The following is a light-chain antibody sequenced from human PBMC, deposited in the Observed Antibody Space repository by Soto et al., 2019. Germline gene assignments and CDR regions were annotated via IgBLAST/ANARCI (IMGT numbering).Light chain of an antibody. V-gene: IGKV3-11*01. J-gene: IGKJ5*01. Sequence: EIVLTQSPATLSLSPGERATLSCRASQSISSYLAWYQQKPGQAHRLLIYDASNRAAGIPARFSGGGSGTDFTLTISSLEPEDFAVYYCQQRRDWPITFGQGTRLEIK. CDR2: DAS. CDR3: QQRRDWPIT. CDR1: QSISSY.